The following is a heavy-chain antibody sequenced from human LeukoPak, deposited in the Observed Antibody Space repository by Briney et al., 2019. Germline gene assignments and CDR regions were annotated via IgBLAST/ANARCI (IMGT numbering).Heavy chain of an antibody. Sequence: GGSLRLSCAASGFTFSSYWMSWVRQAPGKGLEWVANIKQDGSEKYYVDSVKGRFTISRDNAKNSLYLQMNSLRAEDTAVYYCARDGLEWFGELSVDYGGQGTLVTVSS. CDR3: ARDGLEWFGELSVDY. D-gene: IGHD3-10*01. CDR1: GFTFSSYW. CDR2: IKQDGSEK. V-gene: IGHV3-7*01. J-gene: IGHJ4*02.